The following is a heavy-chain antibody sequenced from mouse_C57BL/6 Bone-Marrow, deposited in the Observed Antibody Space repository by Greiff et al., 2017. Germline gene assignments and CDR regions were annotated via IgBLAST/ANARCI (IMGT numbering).Heavy chain of an antibody. CDR1: GYTFTNYW. Sequence: QVQLQQSGAELVRPGTSVKMSCKASGYTFTNYWIGWAKQRPGHGLEWIGDIYPGGGYTNSNEKFKGKATLTADKSSSTAYMQFSSLTSEDSAIYYCARGGYYWYFDVWGTGTTVTVSS. CDR3: ARGGYYWYFDV. D-gene: IGHD1-1*02. V-gene: IGHV1-63*01. J-gene: IGHJ1*03. CDR2: IYPGGGYT.